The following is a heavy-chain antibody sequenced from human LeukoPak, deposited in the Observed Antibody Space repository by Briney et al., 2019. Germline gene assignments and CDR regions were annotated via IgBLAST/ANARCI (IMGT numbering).Heavy chain of an antibody. CDR3: ARYYDSSGYWSTPHFDY. CDR2: IQYSGST. V-gene: IGHV4-61*01. D-gene: IGHD3-22*01. CDR1: GDTVSGISFY. J-gene: IGHJ4*02. Sequence: SETLSLTCTVSGDTVSGISFYWSWIRQPPGKGLQYIGYIQYSGSTNYNPSLKSRVTISVDTSKNQFSLKLSSVTAADTAVYYCARYYDSSGYWSTPHFDYWGQGTLVTVSS.